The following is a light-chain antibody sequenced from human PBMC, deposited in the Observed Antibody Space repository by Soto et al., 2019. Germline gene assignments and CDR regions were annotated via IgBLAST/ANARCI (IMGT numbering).Light chain of an antibody. CDR3: QQSYSNPIT. CDR1: QSITSY. CDR2: AAA. J-gene: IGKJ5*01. Sequence: EIQMTQSPSSLSASLGDRVTITCRASQSITSYLNWYQQKPRKAPKLLIYAAASLQSGVPSRFSGSGSATDFPLTISSLQPEDFETYYCQQSYSNPITFGQGTRLEIK. V-gene: IGKV1-39*01.